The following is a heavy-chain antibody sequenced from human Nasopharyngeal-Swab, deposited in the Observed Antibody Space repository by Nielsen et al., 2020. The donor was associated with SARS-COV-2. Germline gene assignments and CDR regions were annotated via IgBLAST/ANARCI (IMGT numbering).Heavy chain of an antibody. CDR2: FTSSGFTT. V-gene: IGHV3-11*04. CDR1: GFTFSDYY. D-gene: IGHD6-13*01. CDR3: ARDIIAAAGRTGF. J-gene: IGHJ4*02. Sequence: GESLKISCTASGFTFSDYYMSWIRQAPGKGLEWVSYFTSSGFTTYYADSVKGRFTISRDNAKNSLYLQMNSLRAEDTAVYHCARDIIAAAGRTGFWGRGTLVTVSS.